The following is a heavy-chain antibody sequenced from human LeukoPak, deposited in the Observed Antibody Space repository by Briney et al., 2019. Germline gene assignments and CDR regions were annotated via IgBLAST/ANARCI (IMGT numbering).Heavy chain of an antibody. CDR1: GYTFTSYD. V-gene: IGHV1-8*01. CDR2: MNPKSANT. CDR3: TRGPSYHSKWVGGMWFDP. D-gene: IGHD3-10*01. J-gene: IGHJ5*02. Sequence: ASVTVSFKASGYTFTSYDIHWVRQASGHGLEWMGWMNPKSANTGLAQRFQGRVTLTRNTSISTAYMELSSLTSEDTAMYYCTRGPSYHSKWVGGMWFDPWGQGTLVSVSS.